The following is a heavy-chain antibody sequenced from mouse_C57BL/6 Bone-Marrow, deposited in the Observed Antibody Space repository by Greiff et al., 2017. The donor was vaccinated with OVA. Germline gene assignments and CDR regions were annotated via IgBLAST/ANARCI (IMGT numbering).Heavy chain of an antibody. CDR1: EYEFPSHA. Sequence: DVKLVESGGGLVQPGESLKLSCESNEYEFPSHAMSWVRKTPEKRLELVAAINSDGGSTYYPDTMERRFIISRDNTKKTLYLQMSSLRSEDTALYYCARRVGVYGNSTWGQGTLVTVSA. CDR2: INSDGGST. J-gene: IGHJ3*01. V-gene: IGHV5-2*03. D-gene: IGHD2-1*01. CDR3: ARRVGVYGNST.